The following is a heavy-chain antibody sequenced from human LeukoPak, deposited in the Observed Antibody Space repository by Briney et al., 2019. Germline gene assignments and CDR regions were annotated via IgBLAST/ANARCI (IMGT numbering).Heavy chain of an antibody. J-gene: IGHJ4*02. CDR3: ASLYSGSYDTGSFDYFNY. D-gene: IGHD1-26*01. Sequence: SETLSLTCTVSGGSISSYYWSWIRQPPGKGLEWIGYMYYSGSTNYNPSLKSRVTISVDTSKNQFSLKLSSVTAADTAVYYCASLYSGSYDTGSFDYFNYWGQGTLVPVSS. CDR1: GGSISSYY. V-gene: IGHV4-59*01. CDR2: MYYSGST.